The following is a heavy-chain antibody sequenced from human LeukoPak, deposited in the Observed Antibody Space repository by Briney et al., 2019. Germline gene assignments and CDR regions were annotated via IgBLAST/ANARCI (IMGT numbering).Heavy chain of an antibody. CDR3: ARGRGSSSGSFDY. J-gene: IGHJ4*02. Sequence: GGSLRLSCAASGFTFSSYAMHWVRQAPGKGLEWVAVISYDGSNKYYADSVKGRFTISRDNSKNTLYLQMNSLRAEDTAVYYCARGRGSSSGSFDYWGQGTLVTVSS. V-gene: IGHV3-30*01. CDR2: ISYDGSNK. CDR1: GFTFSSYA. D-gene: IGHD6-6*01.